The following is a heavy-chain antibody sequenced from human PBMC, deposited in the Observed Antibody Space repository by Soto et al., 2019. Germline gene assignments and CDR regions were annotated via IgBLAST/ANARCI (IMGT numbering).Heavy chain of an antibody. J-gene: IGHJ4*02. CDR1: GGSISSYY. CDR3: ERATYYYDSSGYTPIYYFDY. CDR2: IYNIGST. D-gene: IGHD3-22*01. Sequence: PSETLSLTCTVSGGSISSYYWSWIRQPAGKGLEWIGHIYNIGSTNYNPSLKSRLTMSVDTSKNQFSLKLSSVTAADTAVYYCERATYYYDSSGYTPIYYFDYWGQGTLVTVSS. V-gene: IGHV4-4*07.